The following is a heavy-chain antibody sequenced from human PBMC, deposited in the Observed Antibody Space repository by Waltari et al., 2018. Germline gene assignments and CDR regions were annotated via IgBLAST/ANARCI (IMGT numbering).Heavy chain of an antibody. D-gene: IGHD2-2*01. V-gene: IGHV4-34*01. Sequence: QVQLQPWGAGLLKPSETLSLTCAVHGGSFSGYYWSWIRQPPGKGLEWIGEINHSGSTNYNPSLKSRVTISVDTSKNQFSLKLSSVTAADTAVYYCARGLIVVVPAAIWFDPWGQGTLVTVSS. CDR1: GGSFSGYY. J-gene: IGHJ5*02. CDR2: INHSGST. CDR3: ARGLIVVVPAAIWFDP.